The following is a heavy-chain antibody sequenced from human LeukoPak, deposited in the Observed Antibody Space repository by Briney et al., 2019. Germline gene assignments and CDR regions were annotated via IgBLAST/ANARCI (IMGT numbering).Heavy chain of an antibody. CDR3: ARDVPWLRVDY. CDR2: ISAYNGNT. V-gene: IGHV1-18*01. D-gene: IGHD5-12*01. J-gene: IGHJ4*02. CDR1: GGTFSSYA. Sequence: GASVKVSCKASGGTFSSYAISWVRQAPGQGLEWMGWISAYNGNTNYAQKLQGRVTMPTDTSTSTAYMELRSLRSDDTAVYYCARDVPWLRVDYWGQGTLVTVSS.